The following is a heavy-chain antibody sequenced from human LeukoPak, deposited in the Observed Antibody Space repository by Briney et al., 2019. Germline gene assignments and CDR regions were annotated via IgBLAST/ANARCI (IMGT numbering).Heavy chain of an antibody. D-gene: IGHD3-10*01. CDR1: GGTFSSYA. V-gene: IGHV1-69*01. CDR2: IIPIFGTA. J-gene: IGHJ5*02. CDR3: ARVVYGSGSYSWFDP. Sequence: ASVKVSCKASGGTFSSYAISWVRQAPGQGLEWMRGIIPIFGTANYAQKFQGRVTITADESTSTAYMELSSLRSEDTAVYYCARVVYGSGSYSWFDPWGQGTLVTVSS.